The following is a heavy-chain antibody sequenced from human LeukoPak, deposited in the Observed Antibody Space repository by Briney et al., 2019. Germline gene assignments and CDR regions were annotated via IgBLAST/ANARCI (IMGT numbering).Heavy chain of an antibody. D-gene: IGHD4-23*01. Sequence: PSETLSLTCAVYGGSFSGYYWSWIRQPPGKGLEWIGEINHSGSTYYNPSLKSRVTISVDTSKNQFSLKLSSVTAADTAVYYCAGIFGGNSRAFDYWGQGTLVTVSS. J-gene: IGHJ4*02. CDR3: AGIFGGNSRAFDY. CDR1: GGSFSGYY. V-gene: IGHV4-34*01. CDR2: INHSGST.